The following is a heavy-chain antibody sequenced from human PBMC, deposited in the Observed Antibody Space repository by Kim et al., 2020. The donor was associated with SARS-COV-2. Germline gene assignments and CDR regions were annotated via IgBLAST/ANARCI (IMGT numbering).Heavy chain of an antibody. V-gene: IGHV4-39*01. CDR1: GGSISSGDFY. CDR3: ARPYRRRGGGSWFDP. Sequence: SETLSLTCAVFGGSISSGDFYWGWIRQPPGKGLEWIGNIDYTGTTYYSPSLKSRVSISVDSSKNQFSLRLTSLTAADTAVYYCARPYRRRGGGSWFDPWGQRTLVTVSS. J-gene: IGHJ5*02. CDR2: IDYTGTT. D-gene: IGHD4-4*01.